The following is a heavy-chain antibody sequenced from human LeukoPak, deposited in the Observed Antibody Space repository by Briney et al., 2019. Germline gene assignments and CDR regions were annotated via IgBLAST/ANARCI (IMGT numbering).Heavy chain of an antibody. J-gene: IGHJ4*02. V-gene: IGHV3-7*01. CDR1: GFTFSSYW. CDR3: ARSIYSNYVGYFDY. Sequence: PGGSLRLSCAASGFTFSSYWMSWVRQAPGKGLEWVANIKQDGSEKYYVDSVKGRFTISRDNAKNSLYLQMNSLRAEDTAVYYCARSIYSNYVGYFDYWGQGTLVTVSS. CDR2: IKQDGSEK. D-gene: IGHD4-11*01.